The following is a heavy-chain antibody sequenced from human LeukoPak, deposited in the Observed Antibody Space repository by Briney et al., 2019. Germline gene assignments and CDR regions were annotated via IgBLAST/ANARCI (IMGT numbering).Heavy chain of an antibody. CDR3: ARDSPNESILWWSIDY. V-gene: IGHV3-21*01. CDR2: ISSSSSYI. Sequence: GGSLRLSCAASGFTFSSYEMNWVRQAPGKGLEWVSSISSSSSYIYYADSVKGRFTISRDNAKNSLYLQMNSLRAEDTAVYYCARDSPNESILWWSIDYWGQGTLVTVSS. D-gene: IGHD2-21*01. J-gene: IGHJ4*02. CDR1: GFTFSSYE.